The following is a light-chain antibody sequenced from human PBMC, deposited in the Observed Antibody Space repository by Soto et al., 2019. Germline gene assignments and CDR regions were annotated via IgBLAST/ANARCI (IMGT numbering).Light chain of an antibody. J-gene: IGKJ4*01. Sequence: EVVLTQSPGTLSLSPGERATLSCRASQTVTSSYLAWYQQKPGQAPRLLVFGGSSRATGIPDRFRGVGSGRCLTLTISRLEPEDSAVYYCQQYGSSPLTFGGGTKVEI. CDR3: QQYGSSPLT. V-gene: IGKV3-20*01. CDR2: GGS. CDR1: QTVTSSY.